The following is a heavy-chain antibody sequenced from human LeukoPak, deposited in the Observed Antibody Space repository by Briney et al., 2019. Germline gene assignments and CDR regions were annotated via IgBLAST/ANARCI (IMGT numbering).Heavy chain of an antibody. D-gene: IGHD3-10*01. Sequence: ASVKVSCKASGCTFIGYYMHWVRQAPGQGLEWMGWIIPNSGGTNYAQKFQGRVTMTRDTSISTAYMELSRLRPDDTAVYYCARALSLWQIDYWGQGTLVTVSS. V-gene: IGHV1-2*02. CDR1: GCTFIGYY. J-gene: IGHJ4*02. CDR2: IIPNSGGT. CDR3: ARALSLWQIDY.